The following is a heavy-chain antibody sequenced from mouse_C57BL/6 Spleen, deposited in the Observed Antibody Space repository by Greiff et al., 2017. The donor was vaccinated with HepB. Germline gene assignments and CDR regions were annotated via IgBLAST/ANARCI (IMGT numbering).Heavy chain of an antibody. CDR2: ISSGSSTI. CDR3: ARGPYGSPYCYFDV. CDR1: GFTFSDYG. J-gene: IGHJ1*03. D-gene: IGHD1-1*01. V-gene: IGHV5-17*01. Sequence: EVKLMESGGGLVKPGGSLKLSCAASGFTFSDYGMHWVRQAPEKGLEWVAYISSGSSTIYYADTVKGRFTISRDNAKNTLCLQMTSLRSEDTAMYYCARGPYGSPYCYFDVWGTGTTVTVSS.